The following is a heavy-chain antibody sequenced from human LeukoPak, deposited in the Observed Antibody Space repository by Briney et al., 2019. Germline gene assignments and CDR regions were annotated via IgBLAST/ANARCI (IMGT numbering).Heavy chain of an antibody. V-gene: IGHV3-74*01. Sequence: GGSLRLSCAASGFTFSSAWMHWVRQVPGKGLVWVSRINTDGSGTSYADSIMGRFTISRDNAKNTLYLQMSSLRAEDTAMYYWATDYWGALNYWGQGTLVTVSS. J-gene: IGHJ4*02. D-gene: IGHD7-27*01. CDR3: ATDYWGALNY. CDR2: INTDGSGT. CDR1: GFTFSSAW.